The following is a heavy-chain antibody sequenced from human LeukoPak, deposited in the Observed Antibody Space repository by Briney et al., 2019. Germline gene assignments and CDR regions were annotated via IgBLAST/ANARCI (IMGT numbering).Heavy chain of an antibody. V-gene: IGHV5-51*01. CDR1: GYSFPNYW. J-gene: IGHJ3*02. CDR2: IYPGDSDT. Sequence: GESLKISCKVSGYSFPNYWIGWVRQMPGKGLEWMNIIYPGDSDTRYSPSFQGQVTISADKSNNTAYLQWSSLKASDTAMYYCARLIGSYYSAFDIWGQGTMVTVSS. CDR3: ARLIGSYYSAFDI. D-gene: IGHD1-26*01.